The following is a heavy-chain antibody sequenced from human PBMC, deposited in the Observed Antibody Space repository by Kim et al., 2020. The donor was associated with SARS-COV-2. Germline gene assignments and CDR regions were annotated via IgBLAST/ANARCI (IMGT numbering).Heavy chain of an antibody. CDR3: ARPRGPQISEQAFDT. CDR1: GYSFTTYW. J-gene: IGHJ3*02. CDR2: IYPGDGDI. Sequence: GESLKISCKGSGYSFTTYWIAWVRQMPGKGLEWMGSIYPGDGDIRYSPSIQGRVTISADKSINTAYVQWSSLEVSDTAMYYCARPRGPQISEQAFDTWGQGTVVIVSS. D-gene: IGHD3-3*02. V-gene: IGHV5-51*01.